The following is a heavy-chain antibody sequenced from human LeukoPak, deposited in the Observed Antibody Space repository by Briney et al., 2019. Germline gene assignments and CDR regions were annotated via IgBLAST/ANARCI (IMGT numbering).Heavy chain of an antibody. V-gene: IGHV3-48*03. D-gene: IGHD3-22*01. CDR3: ARAHYYDSSGYYGRYFDY. CDR2: ISRSGSNI. Sequence: GGSLRLSCAASGFTFSSYEMNWGRQAPGKGMEGVSYISRSGSNIYYADSVKGRFTISRDNDKNSLYLQMKSLRAEDTAVYYCARAHYYDSSGYYGRYFDYWGQGTLVTVSS. CDR1: GFTFSSYE. J-gene: IGHJ4*02.